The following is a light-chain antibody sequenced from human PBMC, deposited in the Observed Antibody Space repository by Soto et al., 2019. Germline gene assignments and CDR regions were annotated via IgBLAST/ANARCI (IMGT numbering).Light chain of an antibody. CDR3: TSYSSSTTHVV. V-gene: IGLV2-14*03. CDR2: DVT. CDR1: SSDIGGFNY. Sequence: QSALTQPASVFGSPGRSVTISCTGSSSDIGGFNYVSWYQHLPGRAPKLIIYDVTNRPSGISYRFSASKSGGTASLTISGLQAEDEGYYYCTSYSSSTTHVVFGGGTKLTVL. J-gene: IGLJ2*01.